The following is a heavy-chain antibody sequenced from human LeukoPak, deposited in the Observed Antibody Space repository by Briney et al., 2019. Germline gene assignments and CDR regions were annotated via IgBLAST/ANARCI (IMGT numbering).Heavy chain of an antibody. J-gene: IGHJ3*02. Sequence: PSETLSLTCTVSGGSISSYYWSWIRQPPGKGLEWIGYIYYSGTTNYNPSLKSRVTISVDTSKNQFSLKLSSVTAADTAVYYCAGGARDGYPYDAFDIWGQGTMVTVSS. D-gene: IGHD5-24*01. CDR3: AGGARDGYPYDAFDI. CDR1: GGSISSYY. CDR2: IYYSGTT. V-gene: IGHV4-59*08.